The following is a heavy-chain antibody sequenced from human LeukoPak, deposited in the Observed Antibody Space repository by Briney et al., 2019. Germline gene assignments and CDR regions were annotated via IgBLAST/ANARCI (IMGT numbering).Heavy chain of an antibody. CDR1: GLPIADFA. J-gene: IGHJ4*02. CDR2: ISGDGVST. V-gene: IGHV3-43*02. CDR3: ARESGKFDY. Sequence: GSLRLSCVASGLPIADFAMHWVCQAPGKGLEWVSLISGDGVSTFYADSVKGRFSISRDNSKNSLSLEMNSLRTEDTAMYYCARESGKFDYWGQGTLVAVSS.